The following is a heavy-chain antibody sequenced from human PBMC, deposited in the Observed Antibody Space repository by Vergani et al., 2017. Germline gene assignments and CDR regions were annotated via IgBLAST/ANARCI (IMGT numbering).Heavy chain of an antibody. CDR2: VDHTGRP. V-gene: IGHV4-34*01. CDR1: GGSFTSYH. J-gene: IGHJ6*03. CDR3: ARVNTETNGHLYYYYYMDV. Sequence: QVQLQQWGGGLLKPSETLSLTCVVYGGSFTSYHWTWIRQSPGEGLEWVGDVDHTGRPDYNPSLKSRLTMSVNKSLNQFSLPLNSVTATDTAIYFCARVNTETNGHLYYYYYMDVWGQGTAVTVS. D-gene: IGHD4-11*01.